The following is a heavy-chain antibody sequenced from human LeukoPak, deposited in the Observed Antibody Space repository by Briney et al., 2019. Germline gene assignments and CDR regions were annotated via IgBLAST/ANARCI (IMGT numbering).Heavy chain of an antibody. D-gene: IGHD1-26*01. Sequence: KASDTLSLTCAVSGYSISGSNWWGWIRQPPGKGLEWIGYIYYSGSTYYNPSLESRVTMSLDTSKNQISLNLSSVTAVDTAVYYRARAGPTTAVDAFDIWGLGTKVTVSS. CDR3: ARAGPTTAVDAFDI. CDR1: GYSISGSNW. V-gene: IGHV4-28*03. CDR2: IYYSGST. J-gene: IGHJ3*02.